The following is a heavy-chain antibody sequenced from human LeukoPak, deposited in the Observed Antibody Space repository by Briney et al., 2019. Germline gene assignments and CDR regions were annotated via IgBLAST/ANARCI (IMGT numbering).Heavy chain of an antibody. Sequence: SETLSLTCNVSGDSLSNFYWSWIRQPPGGGLEWLGYIYYSGSTSYNPSVTSRLTLSLDMSKNLFKLSLTSVTPADTAVYYCASATSGWYSGGGQGIPVAVSS. CDR2: IYYSGST. CDR3: ASATSGWYSG. CDR1: GDSLSNFY. J-gene: IGHJ4*02. V-gene: IGHV4-59*12. D-gene: IGHD6-19*01.